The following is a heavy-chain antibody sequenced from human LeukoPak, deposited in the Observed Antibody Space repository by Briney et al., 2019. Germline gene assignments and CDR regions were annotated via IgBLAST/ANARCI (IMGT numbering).Heavy chain of an antibody. V-gene: IGHV4-39*07. J-gene: IGHJ6*03. Sequence: SETLSLTCTVSGDSISTSNSYWGWIRQPPWKGLEWIGSIYYSGNTYYNASLKSRVTISVDTSKNQFSLKLSSVTAADTAVYYCARRFWGVIKNYYYYYMDVWGKGTTVTISS. D-gene: IGHD3-16*01. CDR1: GDSISTSNSY. CDR2: IYYSGNT. CDR3: ARRFWGVIKNYYYYYMDV.